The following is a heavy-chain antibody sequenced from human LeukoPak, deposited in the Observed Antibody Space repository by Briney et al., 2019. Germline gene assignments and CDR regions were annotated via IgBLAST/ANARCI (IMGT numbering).Heavy chain of an antibody. V-gene: IGHV4-61*02. CDR2: IYTSGST. J-gene: IGHJ4*02. CDR3: ASGTVTHDFDY. D-gene: IGHD4-11*01. Sequence: SQTLSLTCTVSGGSISSGSYYWSWIRQPAGKGLEWIGRIYTSGSTNYNPSLKSRVTISVNTSKNQFSLKLSSVTAADTAVYYCASGTVTHDFDYWGQGTPVTVSS. CDR1: GGSISSGSYY.